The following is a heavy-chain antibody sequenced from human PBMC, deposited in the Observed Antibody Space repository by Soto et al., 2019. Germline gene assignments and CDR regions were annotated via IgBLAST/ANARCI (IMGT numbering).Heavy chain of an antibody. CDR2: IYYSGST. CDR3: ARAVAVAGINFDY. V-gene: IGHV4-59*01. J-gene: IGHJ4*02. D-gene: IGHD6-19*01. Sequence: ETLSLTCTVSGGSISSYYWSWIRQPPGKGLEWIGYIYYSGSTNYNPSLKSRVTISVDTSKNQFSLKLSSVTAADTAVYYCARAVAVAGINFDYWGQGTLVTVSS. CDR1: GGSISSYY.